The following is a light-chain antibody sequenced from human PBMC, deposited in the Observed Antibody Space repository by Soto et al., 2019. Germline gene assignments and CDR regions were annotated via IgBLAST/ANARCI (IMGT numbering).Light chain of an antibody. Sequence: QSVLTQPASVSGSLGQSITISCTGTTRDIAGYNYISWYQQLPGKAPKLMIYQVTIRPSGISNRFSGSKSGNTASLTISGLQAEDEADYYCTSFSSSTSLYVFGTGTKVIVL. CDR2: QVT. V-gene: IGLV2-14*01. CDR3: TSFSSSTSLYV. CDR1: TRDIAGYNY. J-gene: IGLJ1*01.